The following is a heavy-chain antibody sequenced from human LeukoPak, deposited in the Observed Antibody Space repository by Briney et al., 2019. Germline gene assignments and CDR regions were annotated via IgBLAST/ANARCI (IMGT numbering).Heavy chain of an antibody. J-gene: IGHJ6*03. CDR1: GYTFTSYG. Sequence: ASVKVSCKASGYTFTSYGISWVRQAPGQGLEWMGWISAYNGNTNYAQKLQGRVTMTTDTSTSTAYMELRSLRSDDTAVYYCARDLSNPLNQNYGSNYYYYYMDVWGKGTTVTVSS. V-gene: IGHV1-18*01. CDR2: ISAYNGNT. D-gene: IGHD4-17*01. CDR3: ARDLSNPLNQNYGSNYYYYYMDV.